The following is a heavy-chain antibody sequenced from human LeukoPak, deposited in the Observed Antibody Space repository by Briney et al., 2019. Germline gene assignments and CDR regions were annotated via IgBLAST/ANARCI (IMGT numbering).Heavy chain of an antibody. J-gene: IGHJ4*02. V-gene: IGHV3-23*01. CDR2: ISGSGGST. Sequence: GGSLRLSCAASGFTFSSYAMNWVRQAPGKGLEWVSVISGSGGSTYYADSVKGRFTISRDNSKNTLHLQMNSLRAEDTAVYYCAKDRGSTTTYYFDYWGQGTLVTVSS. CDR3: AKDRGSTTTYYFDY. D-gene: IGHD2-2*01. CDR1: GFTFSSYA.